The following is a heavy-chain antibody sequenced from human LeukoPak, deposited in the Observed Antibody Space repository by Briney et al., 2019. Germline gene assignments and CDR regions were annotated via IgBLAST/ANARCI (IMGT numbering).Heavy chain of an antibody. CDR1: GFTFSSYE. V-gene: IGHV3-48*03. D-gene: IGHD3-10*02. J-gene: IGHJ6*04. CDR2: ISSSGSTI. CDR3: AELGITMIGGV. Sequence: SGGSLRPSCAAPGFTFSSYEMNWVRQAPGKGLEWVSYISSSGSTIYYADSVKGRFTISRDNAKNSLYLQMNSLRAEDTAVYYCAELGITMIGGVWGKGTTVTISS.